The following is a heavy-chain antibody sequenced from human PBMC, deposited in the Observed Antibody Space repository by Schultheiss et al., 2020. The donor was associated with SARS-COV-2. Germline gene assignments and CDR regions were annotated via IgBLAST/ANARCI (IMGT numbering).Heavy chain of an antibody. CDR3: ARGGYYDSSGLNWFDP. D-gene: IGHD3-22*01. CDR1: GFTFSSYG. Sequence: GGSLRLSCAASGFTFSSYGMHWVRQAPGKGLEWVSYISSSGSTIYYADSVKGRFTISRDNSKNTLYLQMNSLRAEDTAVYYCARGGYYDSSGLNWFDPWGQGTLVTVSS. CDR2: ISSSGSTI. J-gene: IGHJ5*02. V-gene: IGHV3-48*01.